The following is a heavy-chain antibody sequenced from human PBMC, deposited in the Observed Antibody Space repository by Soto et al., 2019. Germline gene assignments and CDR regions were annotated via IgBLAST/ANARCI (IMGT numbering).Heavy chain of an antibody. J-gene: IGHJ6*03. CDR3: ARHLDTRRDSSSTAHYYYYMDV. CDR2: IYYSGST. D-gene: IGHD6-6*01. V-gene: IGHV4-39*01. Sequence: SETLSLTCTVSGGPISSSSYYWGWIRQPPGKGLEWIGSIYYSGSTYYNPSLKSQVTISVDTSKNQFSLKLSSVTAADTAVYYCARHLDTRRDSSSTAHYYYYMDVWGKGTTVTVSS. CDR1: GGPISSSSYY.